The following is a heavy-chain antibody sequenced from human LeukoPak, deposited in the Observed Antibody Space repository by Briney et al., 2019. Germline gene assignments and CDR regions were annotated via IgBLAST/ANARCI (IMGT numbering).Heavy chain of an antibody. CDR1: GFIFSSHS. V-gene: IGHV3-21*04. D-gene: IGHD1-26*01. CDR2: VSSSSSYI. CDR3: VRDRGTYRPIDY. J-gene: IGHJ4*02. Sequence: GGSLRLSCAASGFIFSSHSMDWVRQAPGKGLEWVASVSSSSSYIYYADSVKGRFTISRDNAQNSLYLQMNSLRAEDTAIYYCVRDRGTYRPIDYWGQGTLVTVSS.